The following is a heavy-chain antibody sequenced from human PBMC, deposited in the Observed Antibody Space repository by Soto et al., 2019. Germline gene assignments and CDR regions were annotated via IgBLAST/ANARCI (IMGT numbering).Heavy chain of an antibody. CDR2: INAGSGNT. Sequence: ASVKVSCKASGYTFTSYAMHWVRQAPGQRLEWMGWINAGSGNTKYSQKFQGRVTITRDTSASTAYMELSSLRSEDTAVYYCAADGNGAAFDIWGQGTMVTVSS. V-gene: IGHV1-3*01. CDR1: GYTFTSYA. D-gene: IGHD2-15*01. J-gene: IGHJ3*02. CDR3: AADGNGAAFDI.